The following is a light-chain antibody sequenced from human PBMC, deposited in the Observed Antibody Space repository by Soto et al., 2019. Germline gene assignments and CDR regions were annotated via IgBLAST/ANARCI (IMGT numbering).Light chain of an antibody. J-gene: IGLJ1*01. CDR1: SSDVGRYDY. Sequence: QSALTQPRSVSASPGQSVTISCTGTSSDVGRYDYVSWYQQHPGKAPKLIVYDVTERPSGVPDRFSGSKSGNTASLTISGLQAEDEADYSCCSLAGSYSYVFGNGTKLTVL. V-gene: IGLV2-11*01. CDR2: DVT. CDR3: CSLAGSYSYV.